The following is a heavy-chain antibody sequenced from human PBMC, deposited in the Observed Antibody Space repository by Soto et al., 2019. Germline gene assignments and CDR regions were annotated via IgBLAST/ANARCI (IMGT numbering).Heavy chain of an antibody. CDR3: IRGGSPYYYDY. CDR2: ILSKAGNYAT. J-gene: IGHJ4*02. V-gene: IGHV3-73*01. CDR1: GVIFSGSA. Sequence: PGGSLRLSCAASGVIFSGSAVHWVRQASGKGLEWVGRILSKAGNYATAYPASMKGRFTISRDDSENTAFLQMNSLKTEDTAVYYCIRGGSPYYYDYWGQGTLVTVSS.